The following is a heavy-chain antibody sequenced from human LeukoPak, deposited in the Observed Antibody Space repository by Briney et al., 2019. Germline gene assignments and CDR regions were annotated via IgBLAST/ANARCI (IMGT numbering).Heavy chain of an antibody. CDR2: IWYDGSNK. J-gene: IGHJ3*02. CDR3: AKNRILYYPDAFDI. CDR1: GFTFSSYG. Sequence: GGSLRLSCAASGFTFSSYGMHWVRQAPGKGLEWVAVIWYDGSNKYYADSVKGRFTISRDNSKNTLYLQMNSLRAEDTAVYYCAKNRILYYPDAFDIWGQGTMVTVSS. V-gene: IGHV3-30*02. D-gene: IGHD2-8*01.